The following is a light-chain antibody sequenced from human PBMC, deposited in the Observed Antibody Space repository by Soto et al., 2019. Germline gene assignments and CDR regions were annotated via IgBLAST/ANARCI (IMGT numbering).Light chain of an antibody. CDR3: SSYTSDSPWV. Sequence: QSVLTQPASVSGSPGQSITISCTGTNSDVGAYDFVSWYQQHPGKAPKLVIYEVTHRPSGVSNRFSGSKSGNTASLTISGLQAEDEADYYCSSYTSDSPWVFGGGTKLPVL. J-gene: IGLJ3*02. CDR1: NSDVGAYDF. CDR2: EVT. V-gene: IGLV2-14*01.